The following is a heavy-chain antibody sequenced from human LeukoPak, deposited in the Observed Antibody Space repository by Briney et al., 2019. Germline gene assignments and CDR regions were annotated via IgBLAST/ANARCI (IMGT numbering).Heavy chain of an antibody. CDR3: AREDYYYYMDV. V-gene: IGHV3-7*01. Sequence: GGSLRLSCAASGFTFSSYWMSWVRQAPGKGLEWVANIKQDGSEKYYVDSVKGRFTISRDNTKNSLYLQMNSLRAEDTAVYYCAREDYYYYMDVWGKGTTVTVSS. J-gene: IGHJ6*03. CDR1: GFTFSSYW. CDR2: IKQDGSEK.